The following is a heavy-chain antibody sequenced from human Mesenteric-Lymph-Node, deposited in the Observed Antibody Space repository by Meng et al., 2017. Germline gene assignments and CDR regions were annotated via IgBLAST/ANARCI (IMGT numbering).Heavy chain of an antibody. D-gene: IGHD3-10*01. V-gene: IGHV4-31*03. CDR3: ARASYGSGSPLGESWFDP. J-gene: IGHJ5*02. CDR1: GGSISSGGYY. Sequence: QVHLQESGPGLVKPSQTLSLTCTVSGGSISSGGYYWSWIRQHPGKGLEWIGYIHDSGSTYYNPSLKSRVTMSADTSKNQFSLKLSSVTAADTAVYYCARASYGSGSPLGESWFDPWGQGTLVTVSS. CDR2: IHDSGST.